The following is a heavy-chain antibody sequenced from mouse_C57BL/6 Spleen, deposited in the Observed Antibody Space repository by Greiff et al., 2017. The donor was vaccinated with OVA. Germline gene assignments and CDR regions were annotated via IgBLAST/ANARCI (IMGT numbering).Heavy chain of an antibody. J-gene: IGHJ2*01. CDR1: GYTFTSYT. CDR3: ARAQGNPYYFDY. V-gene: IGHV1-4*01. Sequence: QVQLQQSGAELARPGASVKMSCKASGYTFTSYTMHWVKQRPGQGLEWIGYINPSSGYTKYNQKFKDKATLTADTSSSTAYMQLSSLTSEDSAVYYCARAQGNPYYFDYWGQGTTLTVSS. CDR2: INPSSGYT. D-gene: IGHD2-1*01.